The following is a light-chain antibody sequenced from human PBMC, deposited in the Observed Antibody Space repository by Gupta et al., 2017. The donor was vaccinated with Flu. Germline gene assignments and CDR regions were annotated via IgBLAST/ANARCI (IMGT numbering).Light chain of an antibody. V-gene: IGLV1-47*02. CDR2: SNN. CDR1: SSNIGSDY. J-gene: IGLJ1*01. CDR3: AAWDDSLSGYV. Sequence: QSVLTQPPSASGTPGQRVTISCSGSSSNIGSDYVFWYQQLPGTAPKLLIYSNNQRPSGVPDRFSGSKSGTSASLAISGRRSEEEADYYCAAWDDSLSGYVFGTGTKVTVL.